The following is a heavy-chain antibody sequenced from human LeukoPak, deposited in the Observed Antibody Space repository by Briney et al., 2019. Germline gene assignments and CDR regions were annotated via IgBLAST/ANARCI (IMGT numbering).Heavy chain of an antibody. D-gene: IGHD2-21*02. CDR2: IYHSGST. Sequence: SETLSLTCTVSGGSISSYYWGWIRQPPGKGLEWIGSIYHSGSTYYNPSLKSRVTISVDTSKNQFSLKLSSVTAADTAVYYCAREYCGGDCYSGGKIDYWGQGTLVTVSS. J-gene: IGHJ4*02. V-gene: IGHV4-38-2*02. CDR1: GGSISSYY. CDR3: AREYCGGDCYSGGKIDY.